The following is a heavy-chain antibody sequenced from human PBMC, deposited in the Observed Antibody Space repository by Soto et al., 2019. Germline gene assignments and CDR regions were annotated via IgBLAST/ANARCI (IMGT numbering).Heavy chain of an antibody. CDR3: AREGTPVAGTSYYYYGMDV. D-gene: IGHD6-19*01. J-gene: IGHJ6*02. CDR1: GGTFSSYG. V-gene: IGHV1-18*01. CDR2: ISAYNGNT. Sequence: ASVKVSCKASGGTFSSYGISWVRHAPGQGLEWMGWISAYNGNTNYGQKLQGRVTMTTDTSTSTAYMELRSLRSDDTAVYYCAREGTPVAGTSYYYYGMDVWGQGTTVTVSS.